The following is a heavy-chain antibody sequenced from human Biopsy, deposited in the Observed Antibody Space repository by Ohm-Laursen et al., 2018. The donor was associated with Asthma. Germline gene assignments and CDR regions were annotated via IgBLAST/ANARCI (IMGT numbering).Heavy chain of an antibody. D-gene: IGHD1-1*01. Sequence: PTQTLTLTRAFSGFSLSKSGVGVGWIRLPPREAPDWLALIYWIGDTHYNPALRSRLTITKDTSRKQVGLAMSNMDTVDTGTYFCARAERRVEFSYFDNWGLGNVVYVSS. CDR2: IYWIGDT. CDR3: ARAERRVEFSYFDN. V-gene: IGHV2-5*01. CDR1: GFSLSKSGVG. J-gene: IGHJ4*01.